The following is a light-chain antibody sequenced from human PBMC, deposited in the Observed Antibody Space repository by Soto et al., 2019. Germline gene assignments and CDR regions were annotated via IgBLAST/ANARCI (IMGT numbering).Light chain of an antibody. CDR3: SSYAGSNNFDV. CDR1: SSDVGGYNY. CDR2: EVI. V-gene: IGLV2-8*02. J-gene: IGLJ1*01. Sequence: QSALTQPPSASRSPGQSVTISCTGTSSDVGGYNYVSWYQQHPGKAPKLMIYEVIKRPSGVPDRFSGSKSGNTASLTVSGLQGEDEADYYCSSYAGSNNFDVFGTGTKLTV.